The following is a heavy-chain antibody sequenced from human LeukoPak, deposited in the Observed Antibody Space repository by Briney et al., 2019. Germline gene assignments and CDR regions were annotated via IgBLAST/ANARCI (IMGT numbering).Heavy chain of an antibody. J-gene: IGHJ6*02. D-gene: IGHD6-13*01. CDR1: SGSISSYY. CDR2: IYYSGST. Sequence: SETLSLTCTVSSGSISSYYWSWIRQPPGKGLEWIGYIYYSGSTNYNPSLKSRVTISVDASKNQFSLKLSSVTAADTAVYYCARASWGPSSSWRYYYYYGMDVWGQGTTVTVSS. V-gene: IGHV4-59*08. CDR3: ARASWGPSSSWRYYYYYGMDV.